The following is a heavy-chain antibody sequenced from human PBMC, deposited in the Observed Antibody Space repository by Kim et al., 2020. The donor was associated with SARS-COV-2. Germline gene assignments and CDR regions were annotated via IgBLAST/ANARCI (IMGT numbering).Heavy chain of an antibody. Sequence: GGSLRLSCEASGYSFRNYDIHWVRQAPGKGLEWVAVISYDGSNKYYADSVRGRFTISRDNSKNTLYLEMSSLRAEDTAVYYCAKLFGLNNYDSWSGYSDKWGQGTLVTVSS. V-gene: IGHV3-30*18. CDR3: AKLFGLNNYDSWSGYSDK. CDR1: GYSFRNYD. J-gene: IGHJ4*02. CDR2: ISYDGSNK. D-gene: IGHD3-3*01.